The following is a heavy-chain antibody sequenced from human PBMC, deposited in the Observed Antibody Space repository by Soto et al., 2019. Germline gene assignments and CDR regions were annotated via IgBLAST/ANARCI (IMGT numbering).Heavy chain of an antibody. V-gene: IGHV3-23*01. J-gene: IGHJ4*02. CDR1: GVTFSNYA. CDR2: ISGSGGST. CDR3: AKDQGSSWYEIDY. Sequence: GGFLRLSCAASGVTFSNYAVTWVRQAPGKGLEWVSTISGSGGSTYYADSVKGRFTISRDNSKNTLYLQMNSLRAEDTAVYYCAKDQGSSWYEIDYWGQGTLVTVSS. D-gene: IGHD6-13*01.